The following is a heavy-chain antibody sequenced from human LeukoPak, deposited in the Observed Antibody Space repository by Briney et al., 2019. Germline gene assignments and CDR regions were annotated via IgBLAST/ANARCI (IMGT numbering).Heavy chain of an antibody. CDR2: IRYDGSNK. D-gene: IGHD3-22*01. CDR3: AKDVSADYYDSSGYYSEYFQH. CDR1: GFTFSSYG. V-gene: IGHV3-30*02. Sequence: PGGSLRLSCAASGFTFSSYGMHWVRQAPGKGLEWVAFIRYDGSNKYYADSVKGRFTISRDNSKNTLYLQMNSLRAEDTAVYYCAKDVSADYYDSSGYYSEYFQHWGQGTLVTVPS. J-gene: IGHJ1*01.